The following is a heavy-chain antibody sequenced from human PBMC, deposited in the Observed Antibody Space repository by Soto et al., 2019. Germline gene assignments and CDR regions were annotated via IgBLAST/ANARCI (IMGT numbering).Heavy chain of an antibody. CDR3: ASFRVGGGGNSY. CDR1: GYTFTSYG. J-gene: IGHJ4*02. V-gene: IGHV1-18*01. Sequence: QVQLVQSGAEVKKPGASVKVSCKASGYTFTSYGISWVRQAPGQGLEWMGWISAYNGNTNYAQKPQGRVTMTTDTPTSTAYMEVRGLRSDATAVYYWASFRVGGGGNSYWGQGTLVTVSS. D-gene: IGHD2-21*02. CDR2: ISAYNGNT.